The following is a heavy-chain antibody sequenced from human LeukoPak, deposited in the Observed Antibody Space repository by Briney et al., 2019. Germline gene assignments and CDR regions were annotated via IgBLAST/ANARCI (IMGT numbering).Heavy chain of an antibody. D-gene: IGHD7-27*01. J-gene: IGHJ5*02. CDR1: GGSISSYY. Sequence: SETLSLTCTVSGGSISSYYWSWIRQPPGKGLEWIGYIYYSGSTNYNPSLKSRVTTSVDTSKNQFSLKLSSVTAADTAVYYCARSFLGFRLNWFDPWGQGTLVTVSS. V-gene: IGHV4-59*01. CDR3: ARSFLGFRLNWFDP. CDR2: IYYSGST.